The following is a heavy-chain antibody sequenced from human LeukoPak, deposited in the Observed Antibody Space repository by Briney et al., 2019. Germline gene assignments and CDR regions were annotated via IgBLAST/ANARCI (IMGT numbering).Heavy chain of an antibody. CDR3: ARAAGRDTTSGLDFDY. D-gene: IGHD1-26*01. V-gene: IGHV4-38-2*02. J-gene: IGHJ4*02. CDR1: GYSISSGYY. CDR2: IYHSGST. Sequence: SETLSLTCTVSGYSISSGYYWCLIRQPPGKGLEWIGSIYHSGSTYYNPSLKSRVTISVDTSKNQFSLKLSSVTAADTAVYYCARAAGRDTTSGLDFDYWGQGILVTVSS.